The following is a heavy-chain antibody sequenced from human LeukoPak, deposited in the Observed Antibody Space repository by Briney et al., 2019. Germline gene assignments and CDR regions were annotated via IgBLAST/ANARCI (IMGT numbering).Heavy chain of an antibody. CDR1: GFTFITYS. D-gene: IGHD5-12*01. J-gene: IGHJ4*02. Sequence: GGSLRLSCAASGFTFITYSMNWVRQAPGKGLEWVSYISGSSTTMHYADSVKGRFTISRDNAKSSLYLQMNSLRAEDTAVYYCARGRDLSGYELVDYWGQGTLVTVSS. CDR2: ISGSSTTM. CDR3: ARGRDLSGYELVDY. V-gene: IGHV3-48*04.